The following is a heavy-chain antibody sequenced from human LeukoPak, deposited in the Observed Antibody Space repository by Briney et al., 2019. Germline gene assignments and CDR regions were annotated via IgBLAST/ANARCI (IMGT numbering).Heavy chain of an antibody. CDR3: VTDITMVRGGS. Sequence: GGSLRLSCAASGFTFSSYGMHWVRQAPGKGLEWVADISYDGRKKNHADSVKGRFTISRDNSKNTLYLQMNSLRPEDTAVYYCVTDITMVRGGSWGQGTLVTVSS. J-gene: IGHJ5*02. D-gene: IGHD3-10*01. CDR2: ISYDGRKK. CDR1: GFTFSSYG. V-gene: IGHV3-30*03.